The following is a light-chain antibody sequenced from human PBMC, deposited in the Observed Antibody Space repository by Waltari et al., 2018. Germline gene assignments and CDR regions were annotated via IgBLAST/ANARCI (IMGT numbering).Light chain of an antibody. J-gene: IGKJ2*01. V-gene: IGKV1-33*01. CDR1: LDIGNY. CDR3: QQYLSLPYT. Sequence: CRASLDIGNYLNLYQQKPGKAPNLLIHAASNLEGGVPSRFSGRGSGTHFSFTISSLQPGDFATYYCQQYLSLPYTFGQGTILDI. CDR2: AAS.